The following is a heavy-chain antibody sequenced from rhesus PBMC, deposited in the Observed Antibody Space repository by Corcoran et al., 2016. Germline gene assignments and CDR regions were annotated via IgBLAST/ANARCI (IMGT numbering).Heavy chain of an antibody. Sequence: QLQLQESGPGMVKPSEPLSLPCAVSGGSVRSDYWTWIRQPPGKGLEWIGRISGSRGSANYKPSLQPRVTMSTDTSNNQFSLNLRSWTAADTAVYYCAAFYGLDSWGQGVVVTVSS. CDR1: GGSVRSDY. CDR3: AAFYGLDS. CDR2: ISGSRGSA. V-gene: IGHV4-173*01. J-gene: IGHJ6*01.